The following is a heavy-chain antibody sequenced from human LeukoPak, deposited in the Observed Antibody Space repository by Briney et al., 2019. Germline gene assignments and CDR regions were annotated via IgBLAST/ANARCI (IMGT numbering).Heavy chain of an antibody. Sequence: GGSLRLSCAASGFTFSSYSMNWVRQAPGKGLEWVSYISSSSSTVYYADSVKGRFTISRDNAKNSLYLQMNSLRAEDTVVYYCARDWYSGSYPSFPWFDPWGQGTLVTVSS. D-gene: IGHD1-26*01. CDR1: GFTFSSYS. V-gene: IGHV3-48*01. CDR3: ARDWYSGSYPSFPWFDP. J-gene: IGHJ5*02. CDR2: ISSSSSTV.